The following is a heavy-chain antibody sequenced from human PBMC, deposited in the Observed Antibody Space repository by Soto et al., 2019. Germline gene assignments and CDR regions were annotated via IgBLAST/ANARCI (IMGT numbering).Heavy chain of an antibody. CDR2: ISTFNGAT. Sequence: QVQLVQSGTDVKKPGASVKVSCKASGYTFTRFGISWVRQAPGQGLEWMGWISTFNGATNYAQKFKDRITMTTDTPTSTAYMELRSLRSDDTAVYYCARLYSSGWPRSYPDYWGQGTLVTVSS. V-gene: IGHV1-18*01. D-gene: IGHD6-19*01. J-gene: IGHJ4*02. CDR1: GYTFTRFG. CDR3: ARLYSSGWPRSYPDY.